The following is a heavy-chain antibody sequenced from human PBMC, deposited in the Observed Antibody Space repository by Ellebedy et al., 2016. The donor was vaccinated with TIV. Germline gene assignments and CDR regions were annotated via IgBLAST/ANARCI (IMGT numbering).Heavy chain of an antibody. D-gene: IGHD6-6*01. V-gene: IGHV3-23*01. J-gene: IGHJ4*02. CDR3: AKAEYSSPGYNDY. CDR2: ISGSGGST. CDR1: GFTFSSYA. Sequence: GESLKISXAASGFTFSSYAMSWVRQAPGKGLEWVSAISGSGGSTYYADSVKGRFTISRDNSKNTLYLQMNSLRAEDTAVYYCAKAEYSSPGYNDYWGQGTLVTVSS.